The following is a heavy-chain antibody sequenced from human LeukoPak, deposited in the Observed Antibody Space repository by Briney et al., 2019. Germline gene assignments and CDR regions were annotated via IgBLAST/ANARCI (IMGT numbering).Heavy chain of an antibody. CDR3: VRLITFGGVSY. D-gene: IGHD3-16*01. V-gene: IGHV1-18*01. Sequence: ASVKVSCKASGYTFTIYGISWVRQAPGQGLEWMGWISVYNGNTDYAQKVQGRVTMTADTSTSTAYMEVRSLRSDDTAVYYCVRLITFGGVSYWGQGTLVTVSS. CDR2: ISVYNGNT. CDR1: GYTFTIYG. J-gene: IGHJ4*02.